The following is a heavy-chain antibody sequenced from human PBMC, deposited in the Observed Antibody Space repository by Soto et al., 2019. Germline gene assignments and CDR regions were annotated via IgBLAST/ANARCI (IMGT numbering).Heavy chain of an antibody. CDR1: GFTFSSYA. Sequence: HPGGSLRLSCAASGFTFSSYAMSWVRQAPGKGLEWVANINPDGSRKYYVDSVKGRFTISRDYAKTSVYLQMNSLRVEDTALYYCTRVSRSDDKDFWGQGTLVTVSS. V-gene: IGHV3-7*03. D-gene: IGHD3-10*01. CDR2: INPDGSRK. J-gene: IGHJ4*02. CDR3: TRVSRSDDKDF.